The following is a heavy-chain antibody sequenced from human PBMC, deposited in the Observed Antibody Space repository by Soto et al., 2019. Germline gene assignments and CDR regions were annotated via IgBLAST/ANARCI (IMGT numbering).Heavy chain of an antibody. CDR1: GYTFTSYG. D-gene: IGHD3-10*01. CDR3: ARDTYGSGAGY. Sequence: QVQLVQSGAGVKKPGASVKVSCKASGYTFTSYGISWVRQAPGQGLEWGGWISAYNGNTNYAQTLQGRVTMTTDTSKSTAYLELRSLRSADTAVYYCARDTYGSGAGYWGQGTLVTVSS. V-gene: IGHV1-18*01. CDR2: ISAYNGNT. J-gene: IGHJ4*02.